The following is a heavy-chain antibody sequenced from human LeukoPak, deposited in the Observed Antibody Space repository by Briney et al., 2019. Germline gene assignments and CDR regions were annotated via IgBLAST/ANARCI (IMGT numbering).Heavy chain of an antibody. J-gene: IGHJ4*02. D-gene: IGHD3-3*01. V-gene: IGHV3-30*03. CDR1: GFTFSRSG. CDR3: AGHFGAWHYFDY. CDR2: ISYDGSYK. Sequence: GGSLRLSCAASGFTFSRSGMHWVRQAPGKGLEWVAVISYDGSYKYYADSVKGRFTISRDNSKNTLYLQMNSLRPEDTAVYYCAGHFGAWHYFDYWGQGTLVTVSS.